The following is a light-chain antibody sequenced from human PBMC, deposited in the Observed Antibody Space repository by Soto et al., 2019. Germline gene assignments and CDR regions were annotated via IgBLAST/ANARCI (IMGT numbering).Light chain of an antibody. V-gene: IGKV3-20*01. CDR2: GAS. Sequence: EMVLTQSPGTLSLSPGDRATLSCRASQSVSSSYLAWYQQKPGRAPRLLIYGASSRATGIPDRFSGSGSGTDFTLTISRLEPEAFAVYYCQQYGSSPWKFGQGTKVDNK. CDR1: QSVSSSY. CDR3: QQYGSSPWK. J-gene: IGKJ1*01.